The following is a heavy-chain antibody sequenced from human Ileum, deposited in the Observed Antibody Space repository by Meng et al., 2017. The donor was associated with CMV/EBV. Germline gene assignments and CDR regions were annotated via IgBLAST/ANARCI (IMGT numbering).Heavy chain of an antibody. Sequence: SETLSLTCTVSSYSISSTYYWGWIRQPPGKGLEWIGSIHHSGTTYYNPSLKSRITISVDTSKNQFSLNLSSVTAADTAIYYCARESDSCYGMDVWGQGTTVTVSS. D-gene: IGHD3/OR15-3a*01. J-gene: IGHJ6*02. V-gene: IGHV4-38-2*02. CDR2: IHHSGTT. CDR1: SYSISSTYY. CDR3: ARESDSCYGMDV.